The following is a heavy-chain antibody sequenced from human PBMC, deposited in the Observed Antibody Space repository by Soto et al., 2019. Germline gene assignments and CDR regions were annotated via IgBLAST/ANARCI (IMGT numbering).Heavy chain of an antibody. CDR1: GGSISSSSYY. V-gene: IGHV4-39*01. CDR2: IYYSGST. Sequence: QLQLQESGPGLVKPSETLSLTCTVSGGSISSSSYYWGWIRQPPGKGLEWIGSIYYSGSTYYNPSLKSRVTISVDTSKNQFSLQLSSVTAADTAVYYCARGEIAVAGSYNWFDPWGQGTLVTVSS. J-gene: IGHJ5*02. D-gene: IGHD6-19*01. CDR3: ARGEIAVAGSYNWFDP.